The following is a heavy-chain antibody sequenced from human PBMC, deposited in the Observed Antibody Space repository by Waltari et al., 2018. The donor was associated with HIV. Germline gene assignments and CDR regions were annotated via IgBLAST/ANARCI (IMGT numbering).Heavy chain of an antibody. CDR3: ARAPYDSSGYYPGWYFDL. CDR1: GGSISSYY. J-gene: IGHJ2*01. V-gene: IGHV4-59*01. D-gene: IGHD3-22*01. CDR2: IDYSGST. Sequence: QVQLQESGPGLVKPSETLSLTCTVSGGSISSYYWSWIRQPPGKGLEWIGYIDYSGSTNYNPSRKRRGTRSGDTSKNQCSLKLSSVTAADTAVYYWARAPYDSSGYYPGWYFDLWGRGTLVTVSS.